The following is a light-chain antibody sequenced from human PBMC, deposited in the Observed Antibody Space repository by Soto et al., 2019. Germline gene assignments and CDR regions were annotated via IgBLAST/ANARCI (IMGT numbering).Light chain of an antibody. CDR1: SSDVGAFNY. V-gene: IGLV2-14*03. CDR2: DVS. CDR3: NSYTSNNTYV. J-gene: IGLJ1*01. Sequence: QSVLTQPASVSGSPGQAITISCSGTSSDVGAFNYVSWYQQHPGKAPKLMIYDVSNRPSGVSNRFSGSKSGNTASLTISGRRAEDEADYYCNSYTSNNTYVFGTGTKVAV.